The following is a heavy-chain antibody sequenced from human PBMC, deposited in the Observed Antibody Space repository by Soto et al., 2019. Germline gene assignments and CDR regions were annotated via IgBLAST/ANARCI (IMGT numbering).Heavy chain of an antibody. Sequence: QVQLQESGPGLVKPSETLSLTCTVSGGSISTYYWNWVRQPPGKGLEWIGAIYYSGRTSYTPSLKRRVTITVDMSQNQFPLNLPSVTAADTAVYYCARGRGYSGQRRGWFDPWGQGTLVTVSS. CDR1: GGSISTYY. V-gene: IGHV4-59*01. D-gene: IGHD5-12*01. J-gene: IGHJ5*02. CDR3: ARGRGYSGQRRGWFDP. CDR2: IYYSGRT.